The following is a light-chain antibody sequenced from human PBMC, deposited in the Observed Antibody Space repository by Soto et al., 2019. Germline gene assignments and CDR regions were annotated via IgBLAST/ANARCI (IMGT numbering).Light chain of an antibody. V-gene: IGKV3-15*01. J-gene: IGKJ1*01. Sequence: EIVMTQSPATLSVSPGETATLSCRASQSVSDNLAWYQQKPGQAPRLVISGASTRAAGIPARFSGSGFGTEFTLTISSLQAEDFAVYHCQQYNNWPPWTFGQGTKVDIK. CDR1: QSVSDN. CDR3: QQYNNWPPWT. CDR2: GAS.